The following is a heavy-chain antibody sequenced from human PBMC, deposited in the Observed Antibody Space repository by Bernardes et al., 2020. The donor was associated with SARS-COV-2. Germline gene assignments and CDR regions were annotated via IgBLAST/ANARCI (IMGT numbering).Heavy chain of an antibody. D-gene: IGHD2-8*01. CDR1: GGSISSFGYY. Sequence: SETLSLTCTVSGGSISSFGYYWSWILQHPGKGLEWIGYIYYSGITYYNPSLKSRVTISVDTSKNQFSLKLSSVTAADTAVYYCARFPVLYGMDVWGQGTTVTVSS. CDR2: IYYSGIT. V-gene: IGHV4-31*03. J-gene: IGHJ6*02. CDR3: ARFPVLYGMDV.